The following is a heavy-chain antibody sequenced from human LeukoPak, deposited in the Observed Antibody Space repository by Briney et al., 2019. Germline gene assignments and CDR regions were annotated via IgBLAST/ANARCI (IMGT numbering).Heavy chain of an antibody. Sequence: GGSLRLSCAASGFTFSNYGMHWVRQVPGKGLEWVAAIWFDGIKKYYADSVKGRLTISRDNSKNTLYLQMNSLRAEDTAVYYCARDLESSSPFGAFDMWGQGTMVTVSS. D-gene: IGHD2-2*01. CDR1: GFTFSNYG. J-gene: IGHJ3*02. CDR2: IWFDGIKK. V-gene: IGHV3-33*01. CDR3: ARDLESSSPFGAFDM.